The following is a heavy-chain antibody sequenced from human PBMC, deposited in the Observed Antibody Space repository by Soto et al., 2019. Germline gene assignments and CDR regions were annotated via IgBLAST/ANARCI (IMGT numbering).Heavy chain of an antibody. V-gene: IGHV1-18*01. CDR2: ISAYNGNT. J-gene: IGHJ6*03. CDR3: ERVQPLVGYCYYYMDV. CDR1: GYTFTNYG. Sequence: QVQLLQSGAEVKKPGASVKVSCKASGYTFTNYGITWVRQAPGQGLEWMGWISAYNGNTHYTQRLQGRVTMTTDTSTSQAYMELRGLRSDVTAVYYCERVQPLVGYCYYYMDVWGKGTPVTVSS. D-gene: IGHD6-6*01.